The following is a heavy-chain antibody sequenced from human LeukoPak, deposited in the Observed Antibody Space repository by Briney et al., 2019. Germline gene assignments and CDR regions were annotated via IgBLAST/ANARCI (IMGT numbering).Heavy chain of an antibody. D-gene: IGHD2-2*01. J-gene: IGHJ4*02. CDR3: AWVMRESIVVVPAATGKYYFDY. CDR1: GYTFTSYD. Sequence: ASVKVSCKASGYTFTSYDINWVRQATGQGLGWMGWMNPNSGNTGYAQKFQGRVTMTRNTSISTAYMELSSLRSEDTAVYYCAWVMRESIVVVPAATGKYYFDYWGQGTLVTVSS. V-gene: IGHV1-8*01. CDR2: MNPNSGNT.